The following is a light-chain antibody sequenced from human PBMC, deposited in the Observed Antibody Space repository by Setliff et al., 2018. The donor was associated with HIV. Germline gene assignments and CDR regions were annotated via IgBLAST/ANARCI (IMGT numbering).Light chain of an antibody. CDR3: CSYAGISNLL. CDR2: EVS. CDR1: SSDVGAYKF. J-gene: IGLJ2*01. Sequence: QSALTQPASVSGSPGQSITISCTGTSSDVGAYKFVSWYQHHPGKAPKFIIYEVSNRPLGVSNRFSGSKSGNTASLTISGLQADDEADYYCCSYAGISNLLFGGGTKVTVL. V-gene: IGLV2-14*01.